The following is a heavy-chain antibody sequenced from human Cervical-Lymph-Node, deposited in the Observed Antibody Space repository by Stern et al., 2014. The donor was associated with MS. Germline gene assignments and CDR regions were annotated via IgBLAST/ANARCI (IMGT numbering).Heavy chain of an antibody. V-gene: IGHV4-61*01. Sequence: QVQLQESGPGLVKPSETLSLTCTVSGGSVSSGSYYWSWIRQPPGMGLEWIGYIYYSGRTNYNPSLKRRVTIVVEKSKKPLFLKLSSMTAADTAVYYFARDRLDSSHPLDYWGQGTLVIVSS. CDR2: IYYSGRT. CDR3: ARDRLDSSHPLDY. CDR1: GGSVSSGSYY. J-gene: IGHJ4*02. D-gene: IGHD3-22*01.